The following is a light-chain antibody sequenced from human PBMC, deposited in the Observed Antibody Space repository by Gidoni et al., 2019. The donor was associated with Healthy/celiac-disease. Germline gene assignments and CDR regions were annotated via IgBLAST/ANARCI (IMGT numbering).Light chain of an antibody. J-gene: IGKJ4*01. Sequence: DIQMTQSPSSLSASVGDRVTITCRDSQVISNYLAWYQKKPGKVPKLLIYAASTLQSGVPSRFRGSGSGTDFTLTISSLQPEDVATYYCQKYNSASLTFGGGTKVEIK. CDR1: QVISNY. CDR3: QKYNSASLT. CDR2: AAS. V-gene: IGKV1-27*01.